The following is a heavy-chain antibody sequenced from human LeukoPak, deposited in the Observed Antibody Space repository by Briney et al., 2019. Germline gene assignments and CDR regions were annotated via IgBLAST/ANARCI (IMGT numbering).Heavy chain of an antibody. CDR3: ARHEKPSEHLWLRYFDY. CDR1: GDSISSNIW. J-gene: IGHJ4*02. D-gene: IGHD5-18*01. Sequence: SGTLSLTCAVSGDSISSNIWWSWVRQPPGKGLEWIGEIHDSGSTNYNLSLKSRVTISVDKSRIQFSLKLRSATAADTAVYYCARHEKPSEHLWLRYFDYWGQGALVTVSS. V-gene: IGHV4-4*02. CDR2: IHDSGST.